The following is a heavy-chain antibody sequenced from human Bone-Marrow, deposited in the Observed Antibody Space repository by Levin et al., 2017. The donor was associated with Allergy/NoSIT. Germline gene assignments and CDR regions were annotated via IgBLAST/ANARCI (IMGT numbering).Heavy chain of an antibody. J-gene: IGHJ4*02. CDR1: GFTFSDYG. CDR3: AKLTARVLAPENPYYFDS. CDR2: ISGSGDST. V-gene: IGHV3-23*01. D-gene: IGHD3-3*01. Sequence: GGSLRLSCVGSGFTFSDYGMNWVRQAPGKGLEWVSIISGSGDSTFYADSVKGRFTISRDISNKTLFLQMNSLRVEDTAVYYCAKLTARVLAPENPYYFDSWGQGTLVTVSS.